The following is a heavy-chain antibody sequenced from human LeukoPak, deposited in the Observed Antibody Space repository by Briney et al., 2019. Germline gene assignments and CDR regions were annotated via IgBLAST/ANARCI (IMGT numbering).Heavy chain of an antibody. V-gene: IGHV3-30*03. Sequence: PGGSLRLSCAASEFTFSSYGMHWVRQAPGKGLEWVAVISYDGSNKYYADSVKGRFTISRDNSKNTLYLQMNSLRAEDTAVYYCARDSVFVVVVAATELDYWGQGTLVTVSS. CDR3: ARDSVFVVVVAATELDY. CDR1: EFTFSSYG. J-gene: IGHJ4*02. D-gene: IGHD2-15*01. CDR2: ISYDGSNK.